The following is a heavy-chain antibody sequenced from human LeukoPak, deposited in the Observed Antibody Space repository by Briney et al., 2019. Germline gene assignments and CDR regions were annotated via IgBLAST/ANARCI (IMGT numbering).Heavy chain of an antibody. CDR2: ISGSGGST. CDR3: AKRLAGYYFDY. Sequence: PGGSLRLSCAASGFTFSSYSMNWVRQAPGKGLEWVSGISGSGGSTSYADSVKGRFTISRDNSKNTLYLQMNSLRAEDTAVYYCAKRLAGYYFDYWGQGTLVTVSS. CDR1: GFTFSSYS. J-gene: IGHJ4*02. D-gene: IGHD6-19*01. V-gene: IGHV3-23*01.